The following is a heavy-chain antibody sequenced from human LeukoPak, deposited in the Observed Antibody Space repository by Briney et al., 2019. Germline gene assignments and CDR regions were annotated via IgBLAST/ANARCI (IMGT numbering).Heavy chain of an antibody. D-gene: IGHD1-7*01. Sequence: GASVKVSCKASGYTFTSYAMHWVRQAPGQRLEWMGWINAGNGNTKYSQKFQGRVTITRDTSASTAYMELSSLRSEDTAVYYCARDTPYITGTTYNWFDPWGQGTLVTVSS. CDR3: ARDTPYITGTTYNWFDP. CDR2: INAGNGNT. CDR1: GYTFTSYA. V-gene: IGHV1-3*01. J-gene: IGHJ5*02.